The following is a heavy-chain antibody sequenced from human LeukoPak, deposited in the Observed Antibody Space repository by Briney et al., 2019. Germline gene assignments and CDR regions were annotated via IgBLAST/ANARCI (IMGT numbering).Heavy chain of an antibody. CDR1: GFTVSSNY. J-gene: IGHJ4*02. CDR3: ARVEDGYYGSGSYFFDY. V-gene: IGHV3-66*01. CDR2: IYSGGST. D-gene: IGHD3-10*01. Sequence: GGSLRLSCAASGFTVSSNYMSWVRQAPGKGLEWVSVIYSGGSTYYADSVKGRFTISRDNSKNTLYLQMNSLRAEDTAVYYCARVEDGYYGSGSYFFDYWGQGTLVTVSS.